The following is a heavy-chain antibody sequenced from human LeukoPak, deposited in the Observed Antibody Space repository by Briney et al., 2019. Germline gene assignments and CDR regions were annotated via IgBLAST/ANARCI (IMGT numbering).Heavy chain of an antibody. CDR3: ASASMLLSAGMDY. Sequence: PSETLSLTCTVSGVSASDYYWSWIRRPPGQGLEWIGYVSNRGTTNDHPSLKSRVTISVDKSKNRFSLKLRSVTAAATAVYYCASASMLLSAGMDYWGQGILVTVSS. CDR1: GVSASDYY. CDR2: VSNRGTT. J-gene: IGHJ4*02. V-gene: IGHV4-59*08. D-gene: IGHD2-8*01.